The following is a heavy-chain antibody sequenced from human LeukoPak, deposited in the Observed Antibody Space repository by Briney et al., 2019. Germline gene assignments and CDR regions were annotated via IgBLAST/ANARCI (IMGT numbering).Heavy chain of an antibody. CDR2: IYSGGST. CDR3: ARMTWGFDY. CDR1: GFTVSSDF. Sequence: GGSLRLSCAASGFTVSSDFMTWVRQAPGKGLECVSVIYSGGSTYYADSVKGRFTMSRDNPKNTLYLQMNNLRAEDTAVYYCARMTWGFDYWGQGTLVTVSS. V-gene: IGHV3-53*01. D-gene: IGHD3-16*01. J-gene: IGHJ4*02.